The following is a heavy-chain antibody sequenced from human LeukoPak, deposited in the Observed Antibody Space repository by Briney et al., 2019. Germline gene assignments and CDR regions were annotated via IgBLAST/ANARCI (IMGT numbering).Heavy chain of an antibody. D-gene: IGHD3-22*01. V-gene: IGHV1-18*01. J-gene: IGHJ6*02. CDR2: ISAYNGNT. Sequence: ASVKVSCKASGYTFTSYGISWVRQAPGQGLEWMGWISAYNGNTNYAQKLQGRVTMTTDTSTSTAYMELRSLRSDDTPVYYCARDDKYYYDSSGYQSNQYYYYGMDVWGQGTTVTVSS. CDR3: ARDDKYYYDSSGYQSNQYYYYGMDV. CDR1: GYTFTSYG.